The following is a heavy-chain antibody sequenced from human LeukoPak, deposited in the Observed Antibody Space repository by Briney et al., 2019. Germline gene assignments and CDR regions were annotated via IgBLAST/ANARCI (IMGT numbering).Heavy chain of an antibody. J-gene: IGHJ5*02. D-gene: IGHD3-10*01. Sequence: GGSLRLSCAASGFTFSSYAMSWVRQAPGKGLEWVAVISYDGSNKYYADSVKGRFTISRDNSKNTLYLQMNSLRAEDTAVYYCARSYNYYGSGSKNWFDPWGQGTLVTVSS. CDR1: GFTFSSYA. CDR3: ARSYNYYGSGSKNWFDP. V-gene: IGHV3-30-3*01. CDR2: ISYDGSNK.